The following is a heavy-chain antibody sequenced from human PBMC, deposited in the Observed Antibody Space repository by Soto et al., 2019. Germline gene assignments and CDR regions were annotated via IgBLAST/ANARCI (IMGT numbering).Heavy chain of an antibody. CDR2: VYPRDSDT. D-gene: IGHD2-15*01. J-gene: IGHJ4*02. V-gene: IGHV5-51*01. Sequence: GESLKISCKASGYIFIDYWIGWVRQMPGKGLEWMGIVYPRDSDTRYSPSFQGQVTISADRSTGTAFLQWRSLKASDTALYYCARPPLPGYSIHFNSWGQGTLVTVPQ. CDR3: ARPPLPGYSIHFNS. CDR1: GYIFIDYW.